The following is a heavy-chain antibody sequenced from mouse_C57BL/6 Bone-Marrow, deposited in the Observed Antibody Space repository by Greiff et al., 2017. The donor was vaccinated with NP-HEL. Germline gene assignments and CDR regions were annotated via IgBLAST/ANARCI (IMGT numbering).Heavy chain of an antibody. CDR3: AKTYYSNYPYYCYY. J-gene: IGHJ2*01. V-gene: IGHV1-39*01. D-gene: IGHD2-5*01. CDR2: INPNYGTT. Sequence: EVQLQQSGPELVKPGASVKISCKASGYSFTDYNMNWVKQSYGKSLEWIGVINPNYGTTSYNQKFKGKATLTVDQSSSTAYMQLNSLTSEDSAVDYCAKTYYSNYPYYCYYWGQGTTLTVTA. CDR1: GYSFTDYN.